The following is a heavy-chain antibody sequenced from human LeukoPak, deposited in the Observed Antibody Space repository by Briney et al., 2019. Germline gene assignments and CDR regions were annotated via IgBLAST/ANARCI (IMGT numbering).Heavy chain of an antibody. CDR1: GGSFSGYY. CDR3: ARVGGSSWYPINYYYYYMDV. D-gene: IGHD6-13*01. CDR2: INHSGST. Sequence: SKTLSLTCAVYGGSFSGYYWSWIRQPPGKGLEWIGEINHSGSTNYNPSLKSRVTISVDTSKNQFSLKLSSVTAADTAVYYCARVGGSSWYPINYYYYYMDVWGKGTTVTVSS. J-gene: IGHJ6*03. V-gene: IGHV4-34*01.